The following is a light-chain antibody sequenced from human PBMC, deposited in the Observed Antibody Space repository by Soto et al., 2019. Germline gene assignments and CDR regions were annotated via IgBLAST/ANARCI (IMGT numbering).Light chain of an antibody. J-gene: IGKJ4*01. Sequence: EIVVTQSPATLSVSPGDGATISCRASQSVSSNLAWYQQKPGQAPRLLIYGASTRATGLPDKFSGSGSGTEFTLTISSLQSEDVAVYYCQQYDNWPLTFGGGTKVEIK. CDR1: QSVSSN. V-gene: IGKV3-15*01. CDR2: GAS. CDR3: QQYDNWPLT.